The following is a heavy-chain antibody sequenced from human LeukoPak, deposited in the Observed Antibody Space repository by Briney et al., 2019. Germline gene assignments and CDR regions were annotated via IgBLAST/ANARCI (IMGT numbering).Heavy chain of an antibody. CDR1: GFTFSSYW. V-gene: IGHV3-7*01. CDR3: ARDLFSYGANQDDY. J-gene: IGHJ4*02. CDR2: INHDGSDK. D-gene: IGHD5-18*01. Sequence: GGSLRLSCVASGFTFSSYWMNWVRQAPGKGLEWVANINHDGSDKYYVDSVKGRFTISRDNAKKSLYLQMSSLRAEDTAVYYCARDLFSYGANQDDYWGQGTLVTVSS.